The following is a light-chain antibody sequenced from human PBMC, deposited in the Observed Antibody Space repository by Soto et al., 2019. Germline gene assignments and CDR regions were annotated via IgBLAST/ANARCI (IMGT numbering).Light chain of an antibody. CDR3: QQTSTTRWT. Sequence: DIQMTQSPSSLSASVGDRVTITCRASQNIRTYINWYQQKSGRAPNLLIFDASRLQSVVPPRFSGTGSGTDFTLTITSLQPEDFATYYCQQTSTTRWTFGQGTKV. J-gene: IGKJ1*01. CDR1: QNIRTY. V-gene: IGKV1-39*01. CDR2: DAS.